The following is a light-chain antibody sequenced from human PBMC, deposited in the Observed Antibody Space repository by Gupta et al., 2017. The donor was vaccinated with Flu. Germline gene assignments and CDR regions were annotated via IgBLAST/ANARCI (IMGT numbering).Light chain of an antibody. Sequence: EIVLTQSPGTLSLSPGERATLSCRASQSVSSSYLAWYQQKPGQAPKLLIYGASSRATGIPDRFSGSGSGTDFTLTISRLEPEDFAVYYCQHECSSPITFGQGTLVEIK. V-gene: IGKV3-20*01. J-gene: IGKJ5*01. CDR2: GAS. CDR3: QHECSSPIT. CDR1: QSVSSSY.